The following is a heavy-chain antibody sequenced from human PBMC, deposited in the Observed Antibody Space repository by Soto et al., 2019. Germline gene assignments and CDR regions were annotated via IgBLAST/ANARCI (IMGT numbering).Heavy chain of an antibody. Sequence: GGSLRLSCAASGFTFSSYSMSWVRQAPGKGLEWVSGFRTSGDGGTTYYADSVKGRFTISSDNSKNMLFLQMNSLRAEDTAIYYCAKKVNSGPGSQYFDYWGQGTLVTVS. D-gene: IGHD3-10*01. CDR2: FRTSGDGGTT. V-gene: IGHV3-23*01. CDR3: AKKVNSGPGSQYFDY. CDR1: GFTFSSYS. J-gene: IGHJ4*02.